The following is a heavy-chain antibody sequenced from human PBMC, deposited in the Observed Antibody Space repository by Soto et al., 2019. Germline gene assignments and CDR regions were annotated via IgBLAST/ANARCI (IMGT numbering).Heavy chain of an antibody. CDR2: ISAYNGNT. CDR3: ARDWGTYSNGLGLAGFDP. Sequence: QVQLVQSGAEVKKPGASVKVSCKASGYTFTSYGISWVRQAPGRGLEWMGWISAYNGNTNYAQKLQGRVTMTTDTSTSTAYMELRSLRSDDTAVYYCARDWGTYSNGLGLAGFDPWGQGTLVTVSS. D-gene: IGHD4-4*01. CDR1: GYTFTSYG. V-gene: IGHV1-18*01. J-gene: IGHJ5*02.